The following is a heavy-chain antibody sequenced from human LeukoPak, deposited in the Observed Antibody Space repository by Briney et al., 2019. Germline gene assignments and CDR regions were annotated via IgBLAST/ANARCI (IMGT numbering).Heavy chain of an antibody. CDR1: GGTISSSSFY. CDR3: ARHRPYLNWFDP. J-gene: IGHJ5*02. D-gene: IGHD2/OR15-2a*01. V-gene: IGHV4-39*01. Sequence: SETLSLTCTVSGGTISSSSFYWGWIRQPPGEGLEWIGSISYSGSTYYNPSLKSRVTISVDTSKNQFSLKLSSVTAADTAVYYCARHRPYLNWFDPWGQGTLVTVSS. CDR2: ISYSGST.